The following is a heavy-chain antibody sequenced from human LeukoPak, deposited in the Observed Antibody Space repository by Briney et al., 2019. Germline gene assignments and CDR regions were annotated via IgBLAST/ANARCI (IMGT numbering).Heavy chain of an antibody. CDR3: ARGKAAAGKVLDY. CDR1: GGSISSGGYY. Sequence: SETLSLTCTVSGGSISSGGYYWSWIRQHPGKGLEWIGYIYYSGSTYYNPSLKSRVTISVDTSKNQFSLKLSSVTAADTAVYYCARGKAAAGKVLDYWGQGTLVTVSS. V-gene: IGHV4-31*03. D-gene: IGHD6-13*01. J-gene: IGHJ4*02. CDR2: IYYSGST.